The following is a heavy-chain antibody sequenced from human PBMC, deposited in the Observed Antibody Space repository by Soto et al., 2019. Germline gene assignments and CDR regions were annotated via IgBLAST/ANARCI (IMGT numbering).Heavy chain of an antibody. V-gene: IGHV3-33*06. CDR1: GFTFSSFG. Sequence: PGGSLRLSCAASGFTFSSFGMHWVRQAPGKGLEWVAVIWFDGSSKYSADSVKGQFTISRDNSKNTMYLQMNSLRAEDTAVYYCAKYCECGGSGKDLDYWGQGTLVTVSS. CDR2: IWFDGSSK. D-gene: IGHD2-21*01. J-gene: IGHJ4*02. CDR3: AKYCECGGSGKDLDY.